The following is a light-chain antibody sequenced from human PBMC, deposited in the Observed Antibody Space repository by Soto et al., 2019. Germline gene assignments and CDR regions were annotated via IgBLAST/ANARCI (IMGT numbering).Light chain of an antibody. J-gene: IGKJ5*01. CDR2: DAS. CDR1: QSISTW. V-gene: IGKV1-5*01. Sequence: DIQRTQSPSTVSASVGDRVTITCRASQSISTWLAWYQQKPGKAPKLLIYDASSLESGVPSRFSGSGSGTEFTLTISSLQTEDFATYYCQQSYSTPITFGQGTRLEIK. CDR3: QQSYSTPIT.